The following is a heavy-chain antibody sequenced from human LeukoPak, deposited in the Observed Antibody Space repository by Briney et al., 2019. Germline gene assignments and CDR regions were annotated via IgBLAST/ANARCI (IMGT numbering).Heavy chain of an antibody. CDR1: GFTFSSYT. J-gene: IGHJ4*02. V-gene: IGHV3-21*01. D-gene: IGHD4-17*01. Sequence: GGSLRLSCAASGFTFSSYTMNWVRQAPGKGLEWVSSISSTNSYIYYADSVKGRFTISRDNAKNSLYLQMNSLRAEDAAVYYCARDLYGDYGFDYWGQGTLVTVSS. CDR3: ARDLYGDYGFDY. CDR2: ISSTNSYI.